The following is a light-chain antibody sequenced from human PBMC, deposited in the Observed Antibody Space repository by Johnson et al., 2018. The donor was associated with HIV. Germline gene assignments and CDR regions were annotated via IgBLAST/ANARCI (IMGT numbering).Light chain of an antibody. Sequence: QSVLTQPPSVSAAPGQKVTISCSGSSSNIGNNYVSWYKQLPGTAPKLLIYDNNKRPSGIPDRFSGSKSGTSATLGITGLQTGHEADYYCGTWDSSLSAYVFGTGTKVTGL. J-gene: IGLJ1*01. CDR3: GTWDSSLSAYV. V-gene: IGLV1-51*01. CDR2: DNN. CDR1: SSNIGNNY.